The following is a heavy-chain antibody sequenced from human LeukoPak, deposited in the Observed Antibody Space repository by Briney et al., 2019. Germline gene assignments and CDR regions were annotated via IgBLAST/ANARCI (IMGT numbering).Heavy chain of an antibody. CDR2: ISVSGGNT. CDR3: AKWGHSGSYYDY. CDR1: GFTFSNYA. J-gene: IGHJ4*02. V-gene: IGHV3-23*01. D-gene: IGHD1-26*01. Sequence: GGSLRLSCAASGFTFSNYAMSWVRQAPGKGVGWVSSISVSGGNTYHADSVKGRFTISRDNSKTTLDLQMNSLRAEDTAVYYCAKWGHSGSYYDYWGQGTLVTVSS.